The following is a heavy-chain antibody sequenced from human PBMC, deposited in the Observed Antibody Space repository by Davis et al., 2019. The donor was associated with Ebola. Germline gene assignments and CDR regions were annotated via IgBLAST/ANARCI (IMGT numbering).Heavy chain of an antibody. CDR3: ARQGYDSSGYYSPYYYYYMDV. J-gene: IGHJ6*03. Sequence: GESLKISCKGSGYSFTSYWIGWVRQMPGKGLEWMGIIYPGDSDTRYSPSFQGQVTISADKSISTAYLQWSSLKASDTAMYYCARQGYDSSGYYSPYYYYYMDVWGKGTTVTVSS. CDR2: IYPGDSDT. CDR1: GYSFTSYW. D-gene: IGHD3-22*01. V-gene: IGHV5-51*01.